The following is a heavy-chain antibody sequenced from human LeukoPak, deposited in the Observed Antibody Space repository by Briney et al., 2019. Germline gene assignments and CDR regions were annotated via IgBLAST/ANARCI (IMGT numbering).Heavy chain of an antibody. V-gene: IGHV4-30-4*01. CDR3: ARSLGSYKLPMGYFDY. Sequence: SETLSLICTVSGGSISSGDYYWSWIRQPPGKGLEWIGYIYYSGSTYYNPSLKSRVTISVDTSKNQFSLKLSSVTAADTAVYYCARSLGSYKLPMGYFDYWGQGTLVTVSS. CDR1: GGSISSGDYY. D-gene: IGHD1-26*01. CDR2: IYYSGST. J-gene: IGHJ4*02.